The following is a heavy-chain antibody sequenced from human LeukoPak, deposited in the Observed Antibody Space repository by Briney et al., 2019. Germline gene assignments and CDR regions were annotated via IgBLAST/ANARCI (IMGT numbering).Heavy chain of an antibody. Sequence: GGSLRLSCAASGFTFSTYSINWVRQAPGKGLEWVSSISSSSSTYIYYADSVKGRFTISRDNAKNSLYLQMNSLRAEDTAVYYCGTWTTVASYFDYWGQGTLVTVSS. D-gene: IGHD4-17*01. V-gene: IGHV3-21*06. J-gene: IGHJ4*02. CDR2: ISSSSSTYI. CDR1: GFTFSTYS. CDR3: GTWTTVASYFDY.